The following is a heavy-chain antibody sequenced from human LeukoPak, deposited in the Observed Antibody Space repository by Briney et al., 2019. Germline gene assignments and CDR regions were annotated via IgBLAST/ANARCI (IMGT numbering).Heavy chain of an antibody. V-gene: IGHV3-48*03. J-gene: IGHJ4*02. Sequence: GGSLRLSCAASGFTFSSYEMNWVRQAPGKGLEWVSYISTGGSTRNYADSVQGRFTISRDNAENSLYLQMNSLRAEDTAVYYCARVRASLDYWGQGTLVTVSS. D-gene: IGHD3-10*01. CDR3: ARVRASLDY. CDR1: GFTFSSYE. CDR2: ISTGGSTR.